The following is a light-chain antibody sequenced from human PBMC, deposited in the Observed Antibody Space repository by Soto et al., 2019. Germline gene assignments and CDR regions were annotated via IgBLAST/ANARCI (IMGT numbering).Light chain of an antibody. CDR2: SNN. CDR1: SSNIGSNT. V-gene: IGLV1-44*01. J-gene: IGLJ2*01. CDR3: AAWDDSLNGVV. Sequence: QSVLTQPPSASGAPGQRVTISCSGSSSNIGSNTVNWYQQLPGTAPKLLIYSNNQRPSGVTDRFSGSKSGTSASLAISGLQSEDEADYYSAAWDDSLNGVVFGGGTKLTVL.